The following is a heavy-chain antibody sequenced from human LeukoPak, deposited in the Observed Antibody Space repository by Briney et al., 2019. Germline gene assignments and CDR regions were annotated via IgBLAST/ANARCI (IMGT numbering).Heavy chain of an antibody. V-gene: IGHV4-59*01. D-gene: IGHD3-22*01. CDR3: ARGTMMVSP. Sequence: SETLSLTCTVSGGSLGTYHWSWIRQPPGKGLEWIGYINFSGTTNYNPSLKSRVSISVDTSKNQFSLRLSSMTAADTAVYYCARGTMMVSPWGQGTQVTVSS. CDR1: GGSLGTYH. J-gene: IGHJ5*02. CDR2: INFSGTT.